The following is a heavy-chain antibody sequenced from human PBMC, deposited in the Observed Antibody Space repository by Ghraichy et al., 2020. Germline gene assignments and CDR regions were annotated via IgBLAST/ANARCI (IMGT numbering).Heavy chain of an antibody. CDR1: GGSISSSSYC. J-gene: IGHJ4*02. V-gene: IGHV4-39*01. CDR2: IYYSGST. D-gene: IGHD5-18*01. Sequence: SETLSLTCTVSGGSISSSSYCWGWIRQPPGKGLEWIWSIYYSGSTYYNPSLKSRLTISVDTSQNQFSLTLSSVTAAETAVYYCARPVDTIMVPGAYFDYWGQGILVTVSS. CDR3: ARPVDTIMVPGAYFDY.